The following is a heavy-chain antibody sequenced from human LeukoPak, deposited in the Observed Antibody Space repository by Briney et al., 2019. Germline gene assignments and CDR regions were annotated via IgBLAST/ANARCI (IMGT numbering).Heavy chain of an antibody. CDR2: ISSSSSYI. CDR3: ARYGAAREEAFDI. V-gene: IGHV3-21*01. CDR1: GFTFSSYG. Sequence: GGSLRLSCAASGFTFSSYGMHWVRQPPGKGLEWVSSISSSSSYIYYADSVKGRFTISRDNAKNSLYLQMNSLRAEDTAVYYCARYGAAREEAFDIWGQGTMVTVSS. D-gene: IGHD6-6*01. J-gene: IGHJ3*02.